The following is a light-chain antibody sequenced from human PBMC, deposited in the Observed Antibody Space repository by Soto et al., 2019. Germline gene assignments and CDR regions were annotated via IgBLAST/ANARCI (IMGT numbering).Light chain of an antibody. CDR3: QQLNTLPFT. Sequence: DIQMTQSPSSLSASVGDRFTITCRASQGIRSDLGWYQQKPGKAPKRLIYAASRLQSGVPSRFSAGGSGTEFILTISGLLPEDFATYHCQQLNTLPFTFGQGTRLEIK. V-gene: IGKV1-17*01. CDR2: AAS. CDR1: QGIRSD. J-gene: IGKJ5*01.